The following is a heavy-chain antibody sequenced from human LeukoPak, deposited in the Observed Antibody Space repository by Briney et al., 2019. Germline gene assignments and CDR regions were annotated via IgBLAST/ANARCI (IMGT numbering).Heavy chain of an antibody. CDR1: GFTFSNYG. CDR3: ARGPPNYYYGMDV. Sequence: GSLRPFCAASGFTFSNYGLQWVRPAPGKGLEWEAVIWYDGSNKYYADSVKGRFTISRDNSKNTLYLQMNSLRAEDTAVYYCARGPPNYYYGMDVWGQGTTVTVSS. CDR2: IWYDGSNK. V-gene: IGHV3-33*01. J-gene: IGHJ6*02.